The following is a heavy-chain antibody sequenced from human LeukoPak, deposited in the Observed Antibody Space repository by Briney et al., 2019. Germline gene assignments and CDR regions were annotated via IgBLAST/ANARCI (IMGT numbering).Heavy chain of an antibody. CDR2: ITNSGSSI. D-gene: IGHD1-26*01. J-gene: IGHJ3*02. CDR3: ARELGGSYWAFDI. Sequence: PGGSLRLSCAASGFTFSDYYMSWIRQAPGRGLEWVSYITNSGSSIYYADSVRVRFTISRDNTKNSLYLQMNTLRAEDTAVYYCARELGGSYWAFDIWGQGTMVTVSS. CDR1: GFTFSDYY. V-gene: IGHV3-11*04.